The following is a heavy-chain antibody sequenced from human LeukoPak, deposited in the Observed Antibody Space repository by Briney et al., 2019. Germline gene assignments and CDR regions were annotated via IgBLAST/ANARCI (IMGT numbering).Heavy chain of an antibody. CDR1: GGTFSSYA. D-gene: IGHD5-24*01. V-gene: IGHV1-69*13. CDR2: IIPIFGTA. Sequence: ASVKVSCMASGGTFSSYAISWVRQAPGQGLEWMGGIIPIFGTANYAQKFQGRVTITADESTSTAYMELSSLRSEDTAVYYCARDSELEMATNIGYYWGQGTLVTVSS. CDR3: ARDSELEMATNIGYY. J-gene: IGHJ4*02.